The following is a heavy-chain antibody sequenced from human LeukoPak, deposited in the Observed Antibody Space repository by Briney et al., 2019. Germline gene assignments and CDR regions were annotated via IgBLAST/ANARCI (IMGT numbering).Heavy chain of an antibody. CDR1: GFTFSDYY. CDR3: ARDGGCSSTSCYRDAFDI. V-gene: IGHV3-11*04. Sequence: SGGSLRLSCAASGFTFSDYYMSWIRQAPGKGLEWISYISGGGRTIYYADSVKGRFTISRDNAKNSLYLQMNSLRAEDTAVYYCARDGGCSSTSCYRDAFDIWGQGTMVTVSS. J-gene: IGHJ3*02. D-gene: IGHD2-2*01. CDR2: ISGGGRTI.